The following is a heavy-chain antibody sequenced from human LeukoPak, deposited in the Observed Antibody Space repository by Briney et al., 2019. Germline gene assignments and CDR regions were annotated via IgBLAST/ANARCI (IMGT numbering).Heavy chain of an antibody. D-gene: IGHD3-3*01. J-gene: IGHJ5*02. CDR3: AREITIFGTVMGFYT. CDR1: GDSISTVGYY. CDR2: IYYSGST. V-gene: IGHV4-31*03. Sequence: PSETLSLTCTVSGDSISTVGYYWTWIRQHPGKGLEWIGYIYYSGSTDYNPSLRSRLNISIDTSKNQFSLKLTSVTAADTAVYYCAREITIFGTVMGFYTWGPGTVVTVSS.